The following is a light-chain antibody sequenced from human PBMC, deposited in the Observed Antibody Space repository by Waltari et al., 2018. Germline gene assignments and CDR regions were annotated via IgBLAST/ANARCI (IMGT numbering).Light chain of an antibody. CDR3: QTWDSSIVV. CDR1: NLGDKY. Sequence: SYEVTQPPSVSVSPGQPASITCPGNNLGDKYPFWYQQKPGQSPVPVIYQDNKRPSGIPERFSGSTSGDTATLTIRGTQAIDEADYYCQTWDSSIVVFGGGTKLTVL. J-gene: IGLJ2*01. CDR2: QDN. V-gene: IGLV3-1*01.